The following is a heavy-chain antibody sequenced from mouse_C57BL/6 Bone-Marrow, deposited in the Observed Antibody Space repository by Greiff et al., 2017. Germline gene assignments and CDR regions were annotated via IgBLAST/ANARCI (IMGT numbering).Heavy chain of an antibody. CDR1: GYTFTDYY. J-gene: IGHJ2*01. Sequence: EVQLQQSGPELVKPGASVKISCKASGYTFTDYYMNWVKQTHGKSLEWIGDINPNNGGTSYNQKFKGKATLTVDKSSSTAYMELRSLTSEDSAVYYCARQGLVYYGYNYWGPGTTLTVSS. CDR2: INPNNGGT. CDR3: ARQGLVYYGYNY. D-gene: IGHD2-2*01. V-gene: IGHV1-26*01.